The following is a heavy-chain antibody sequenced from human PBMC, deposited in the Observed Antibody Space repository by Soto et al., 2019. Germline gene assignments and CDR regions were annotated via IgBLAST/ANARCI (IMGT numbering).Heavy chain of an antibody. Sequence: QVQMAQSGAEVKKPGASVKASCKTSGYIFISYGISWVRQAPGQGLEWMGWVSGYNGNTNYAQNLQGRVTMTTDTSTSTAYMELRSLTSDDTAVYYCAREGPFYVDRPYYFGHWGQGTVVTVSS. CDR2: VSGYNGNT. CDR3: AREGPFYVDRPYYFGH. D-gene: IGHD4-17*01. J-gene: IGHJ4*02. CDR1: GYIFISYG. V-gene: IGHV1-18*01.